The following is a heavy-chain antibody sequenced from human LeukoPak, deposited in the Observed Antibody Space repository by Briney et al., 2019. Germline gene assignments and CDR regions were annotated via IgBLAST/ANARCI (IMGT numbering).Heavy chain of an antibody. Sequence: SETLSLTCTVSGGSISSSSYYWGWIRQPPGKGLEWIGSIYYSGSTYYNPSLKSRVTISVDTSKNQFSLKLSSVTAADTAVYYCARVFYDSSGYYYGGAFDIWGQGTMVTVSS. CDR2: IYYSGST. J-gene: IGHJ3*02. V-gene: IGHV4-39*07. CDR3: ARVFYDSSGYYYGGAFDI. CDR1: GGSISSSSYY. D-gene: IGHD3-22*01.